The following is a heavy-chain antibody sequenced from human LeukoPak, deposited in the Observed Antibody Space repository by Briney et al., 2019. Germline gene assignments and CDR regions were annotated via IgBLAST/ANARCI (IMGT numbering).Heavy chain of an antibody. Sequence: PGTSLRLSCAASGFTLSTYPMHWVRRAPGKGLEWVAVISYDGSNIYYADSVKGRFTISRDNYKNTLYLQMNSLRAEDTAVYYCVRGLGSSGWYYFDYWAQGTLVTVSS. D-gene: IGHD6-19*01. CDR1: GFTLSTYP. CDR2: ISYDGSNI. CDR3: VRGLGSSGWYYFDY. V-gene: IGHV3-30*04. J-gene: IGHJ4*02.